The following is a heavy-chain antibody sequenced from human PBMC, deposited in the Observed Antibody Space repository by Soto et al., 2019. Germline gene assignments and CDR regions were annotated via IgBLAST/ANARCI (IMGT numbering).Heavy chain of an antibody. J-gene: IGHJ6*02. CDR2: IGTAGDT. CDR3: ARGSLRVVPAAKGMDV. V-gene: IGHV3-13*01. Sequence: VQLVESGGGVVQPGRSLRLSCAASGFTFSSYGMHWVRQATGKGLEWVSAIGTAGDTYYPGSVKGRFTISRENAKNSLYLQMNSLRAGDTAVYYCARGSLRVVPAAKGMDVWGQGTTVTVSS. CDR1: GFTFSSYG. D-gene: IGHD2-2*01.